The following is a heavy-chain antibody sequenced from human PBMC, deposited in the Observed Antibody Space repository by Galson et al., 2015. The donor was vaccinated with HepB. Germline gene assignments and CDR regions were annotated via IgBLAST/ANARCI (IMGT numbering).Heavy chain of an antibody. D-gene: IGHD1-26*01. V-gene: IGHV3-30*04. CDR2: ISYDGSNK. CDR3: ARGPTIDRYSGSYRLSAFDI. J-gene: IGHJ3*02. Sequence: SLRLSCAASGFTFSSYAMHRVRQAPGKGLEWVAVISYDGSNKYYADSVKGRFTISRDNSKNTLYLQMNSLRAEDTAVYYCARGPTIDRYSGSYRLSAFDIWGQGTMVTVSS. CDR1: GFTFSSYA.